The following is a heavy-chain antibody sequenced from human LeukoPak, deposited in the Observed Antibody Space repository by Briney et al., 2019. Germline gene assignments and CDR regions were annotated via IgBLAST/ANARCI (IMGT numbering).Heavy chain of an antibody. CDR2: IYHSGST. J-gene: IGHJ5*02. Sequence: SETLSLTCTVSGYSINSGFYWGWIRQPPGKGLEWIGVIYHSGSTHYKSSLKRRVTISVDNSKNQVSLKLTSVTAADTAVYYCARGRGGATTGWLDPWGQGTLVTVSS. CDR1: GYSINSGFY. D-gene: IGHD1-26*01. V-gene: IGHV4-38-2*02. CDR3: ARGRGGATTGWLDP.